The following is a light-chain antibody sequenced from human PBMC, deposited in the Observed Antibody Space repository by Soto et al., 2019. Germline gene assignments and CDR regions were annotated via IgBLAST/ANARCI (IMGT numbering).Light chain of an antibody. V-gene: IGLV2-8*01. CDR2: EVS. Sequence: QSALTQPPSASGSPGQSVTISCTGTSSDVGGYNYVSWYQQHPGKAPKLMIYEVSKRPSGVPDRFSGSKSGNTASLTISGLQAEDEADYYCSSYRSSGTVVFGGGTKLTVL. CDR3: SSYRSSGTVV. J-gene: IGLJ2*01. CDR1: SSDVGGYNY.